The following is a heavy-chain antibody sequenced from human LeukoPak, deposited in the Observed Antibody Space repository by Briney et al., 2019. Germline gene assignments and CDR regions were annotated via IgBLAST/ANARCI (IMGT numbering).Heavy chain of an antibody. Sequence: GGSLRLSCAASEFTISRYWMHWVRQAPGKGLVWVSNINNDGSITTYADSVKGRFTISRGNVKNTLFLQMNSLGAEDTALYYCARGWNTTPRSGFDIWGLGTMVTVSS. CDR2: INNDGSIT. V-gene: IGHV3-74*01. J-gene: IGHJ3*02. CDR3: ARGWNTTPRSGFDI. D-gene: IGHD1/OR15-1a*01. CDR1: EFTISRYW.